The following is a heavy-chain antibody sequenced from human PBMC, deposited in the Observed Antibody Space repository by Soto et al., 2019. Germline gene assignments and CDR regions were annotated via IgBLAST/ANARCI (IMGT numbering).Heavy chain of an antibody. CDR2: IYYSGST. V-gene: IGHV4-59*08. J-gene: IGHJ6*03. CDR3: SATNYYYYYMDV. Sequence: QVQLQESGPGLVKPSETLSLTCTVSGGSISSYYWSWIRQPPGKGLEWIGYIYYSGSTNYNPSLKSRFTISVDTSKNQFSLKLSSVTAADTAVYYCSATNYYYYYMDVWGKGTTVTVSS. CDR1: GGSISSYY.